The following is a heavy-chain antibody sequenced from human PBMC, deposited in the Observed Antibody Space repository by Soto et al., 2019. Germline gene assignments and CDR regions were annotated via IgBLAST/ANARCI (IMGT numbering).Heavy chain of an antibody. Sequence: SETLSLTCTVSGGSISSYYWSWIRQPPGKGLEWIGYIYYSGSTNYNPSLKSRVTISVDTSKNQFSLKLSSVTAADTAVYYCARNGAYKTFDIWGQGTMVTVSS. J-gene: IGHJ3*02. D-gene: IGHD3-16*01. CDR2: IYYSGST. V-gene: IGHV4-59*01. CDR3: ARNGAYKTFDI. CDR1: GGSISSYY.